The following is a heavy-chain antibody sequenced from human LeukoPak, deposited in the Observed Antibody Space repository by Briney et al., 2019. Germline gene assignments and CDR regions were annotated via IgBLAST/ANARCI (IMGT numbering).Heavy chain of an antibody. CDR3: ARAIAVAPTGWFDP. V-gene: IGHV4-4*09. Sequence: PSETLSLTCTVSGVSINHYYWSWIRQPPGKGLEWIGYIYSVGSTNYNPSLKSRVSISVATSKNPPSLNLSSVTAADTAVYYCARAIAVAPTGWFDPWGQGTLVTVSS. CDR1: GVSINHYY. J-gene: IGHJ5*02. CDR2: IYSVGST. D-gene: IGHD6-19*01.